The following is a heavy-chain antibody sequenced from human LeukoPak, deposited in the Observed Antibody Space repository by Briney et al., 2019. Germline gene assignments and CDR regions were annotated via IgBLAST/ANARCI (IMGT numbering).Heavy chain of an antibody. CDR3: AKRQRTTGTTYYYYYYMDV. D-gene: IGHD1-1*01. V-gene: IGHV3-23*01. CDR2: ISGSGGST. Sequence: PGGSLRLSCAASGFTFSSYAMSWVRQAPGKGLEWVSAISGSGGSTYYADSVKGRFTISRDNSKNTVYLQMNSLRAEDTAVYYCAKRQRTTGTTYYYYYYMDVWGKGTTVTVSS. CDR1: GFTFSSYA. J-gene: IGHJ6*03.